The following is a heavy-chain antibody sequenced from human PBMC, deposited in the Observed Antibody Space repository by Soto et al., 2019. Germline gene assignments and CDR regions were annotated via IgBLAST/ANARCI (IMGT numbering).Heavy chain of an antibody. CDR3: ARNHNYPGFCGHFYGDGGLDS. CDR1: GFTFTNYG. Sequence: QVQLVESGGGVVQTGTSLRLSCAASGFTFTNYGMHWVRQAPGKGLERVAGIWYDGSHESYAASVKGRFTIPRVSSRRALYLEMSSLRAGATALYFGARNHNYPGFCGHFYGDGGLDSWGPGALVTVAS. D-gene: IGHD4-17*01. V-gene: IGHV3-33*01. J-gene: IGHJ4*02. CDR2: IWYDGSHE.